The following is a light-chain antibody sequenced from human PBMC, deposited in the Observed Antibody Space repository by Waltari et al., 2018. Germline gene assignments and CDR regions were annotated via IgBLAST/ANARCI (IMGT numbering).Light chain of an antibody. V-gene: IGLV3-25*03. Sequence: SYELTQPPSVSVSPGQTARITCSGDALPKQYAYWYQQKPGQAPVLVIYKDSERPSGIPERVSGSSSGTTGTWTISGVQAEDEADYYCQSADSSGTYVVFGGGTKLTVL. J-gene: IGLJ2*01. CDR2: KDS. CDR3: QSADSSGTYVV. CDR1: ALPKQY.